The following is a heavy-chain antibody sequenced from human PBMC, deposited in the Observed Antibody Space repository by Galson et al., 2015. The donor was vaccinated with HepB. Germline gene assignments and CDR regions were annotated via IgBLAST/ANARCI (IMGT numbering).Heavy chain of an antibody. J-gene: IGHJ4*02. V-gene: IGHV4-31*11. CDR1: GGSFSGYY. Sequence: TLSLTCAVYGGSFSGYYWSWIRQHPGKGLEWIGYIYYSGSTYYNPSLKSRVTISVDTSKNQFSLKLSSVTAADTAVYYCATGGSCCQFDYWGQGTLVTVSS. CDR3: ATGGSCCQFDY. CDR2: IYYSGST. D-gene: IGHD2-15*01.